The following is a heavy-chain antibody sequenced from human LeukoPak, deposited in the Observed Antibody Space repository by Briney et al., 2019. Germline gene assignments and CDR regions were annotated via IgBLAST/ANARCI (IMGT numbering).Heavy chain of an antibody. CDR1: GFTFSSYS. V-gene: IGHV4-39*01. Sequence: GSLRLSCAASGFTFSSYSMNWIHQPPGRDLEWIGSIYSSGNTYYNPSLESRVTISVDTSKNQLSLKLTSATAADTSVYYCARHSGLRSPFDPWGQGTLVTVSS. D-gene: IGHD3-3*01. J-gene: IGHJ5*02. CDR2: IYSSGNT. CDR3: ARHSGLRSPFDP.